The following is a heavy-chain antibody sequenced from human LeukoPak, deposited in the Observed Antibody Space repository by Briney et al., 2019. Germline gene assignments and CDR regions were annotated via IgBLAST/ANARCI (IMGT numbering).Heavy chain of an antibody. CDR2: ISYDGSNK. Sequence: PGRSLRLSCAASGFTFSSYGMHWVRQAPGKGLEWVAVISYDGSNKYYANSVKGRFTISRDNSKNTLYLQMNSLRAEDTAVYYCAKVGAAGTYFDYWGQGTLVTVSS. D-gene: IGHD6-13*01. CDR3: AKVGAAGTYFDY. CDR1: GFTFSSYG. J-gene: IGHJ4*02. V-gene: IGHV3-30*18.